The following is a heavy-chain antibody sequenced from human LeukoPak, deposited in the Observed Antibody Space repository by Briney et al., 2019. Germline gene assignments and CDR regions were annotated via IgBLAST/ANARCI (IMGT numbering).Heavy chain of an antibody. CDR2: IYYSGST. Sequence: SETLSLTCTVSGGSISSSSYYWGWIRQPPGKGLEWIGSIYYSGSTYYNPSLKSRVTISVDTSKNQCSLKLSSVTAADTAVYYCARHEQTTVDAFDIWGQGTMVTVSS. CDR3: ARHEQTTVDAFDI. J-gene: IGHJ3*02. D-gene: IGHD4-11*01. V-gene: IGHV4-39*01. CDR1: GGSISSSSYY.